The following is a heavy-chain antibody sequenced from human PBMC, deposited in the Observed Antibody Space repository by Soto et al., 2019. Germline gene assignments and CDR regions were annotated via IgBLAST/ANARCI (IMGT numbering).Heavy chain of an antibody. D-gene: IGHD6-6*01. CDR2: VSANNGFT. CDR1: GYTFTNFA. CDR3: ARGGAARHLDS. V-gene: IGHV1-18*01. Sequence: ASVKVSCKASGYTFTNFALSWVRQAPGQGLEWIGFVSANNGFTHFAQKFQGRVSVTTDTSTRTGYLDLRNLSSDDTAVYYCARGGAARHLDSWGQGTPVTVSS. J-gene: IGHJ5*01.